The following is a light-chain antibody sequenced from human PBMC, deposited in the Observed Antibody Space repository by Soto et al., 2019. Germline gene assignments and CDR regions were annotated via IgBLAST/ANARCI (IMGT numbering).Light chain of an antibody. Sequence: EIVLTQSPGTLSLSPGERATLSCRASQSVSSSYLAWYQQKPGQAPRHLIYGASSRATGIPDRFSGSGSGKDFTLTISRLEPEDFAVDYFQQYGSLPFTFGPRTKVDIK. V-gene: IGKV3-20*01. J-gene: IGKJ3*01. CDR3: QQYGSLPFT. CDR1: QSVSSSY. CDR2: GAS.